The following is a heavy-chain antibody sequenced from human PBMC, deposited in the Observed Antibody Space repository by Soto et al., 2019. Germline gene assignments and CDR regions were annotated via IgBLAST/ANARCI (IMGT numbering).Heavy chain of an antibody. D-gene: IGHD2-15*01. Sequence: GGSLRLSCAASGFTFSSYGMHWVRQAPGKGLEWVAVISYDGSNKYYADSVKGRFTISRDNSKNTLYLQMNSLRAEDTAVYYCAKVGPQPGCSGGSCYSTLYYGMDVWGQGTTVTVSS. CDR3: AKVGPQPGCSGGSCYSTLYYGMDV. J-gene: IGHJ6*02. CDR2: ISYDGSNK. CDR1: GFTFSSYG. V-gene: IGHV3-30*18.